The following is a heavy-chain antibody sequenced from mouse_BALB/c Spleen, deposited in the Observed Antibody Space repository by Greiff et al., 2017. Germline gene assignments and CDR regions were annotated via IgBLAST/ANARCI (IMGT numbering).Heavy chain of an antibody. J-gene: IGHJ4*01. Sequence: EVKLMESGPGLVKPSQSLSLTCSVTGYSITSGYYWNWIRQFPGNKLEWMGYISYDGSNNYNPSLKNRISITRDTSKNQFFLKLNSVTTEGTATYYGARDGTTMVTGYAMDYWGQGTSVTVSS. V-gene: IGHV3-6*02. D-gene: IGHD2-2*01. CDR3: ARDGTTMVTGYAMDY. CDR2: ISYDGSN. CDR1: GYSITSGYY.